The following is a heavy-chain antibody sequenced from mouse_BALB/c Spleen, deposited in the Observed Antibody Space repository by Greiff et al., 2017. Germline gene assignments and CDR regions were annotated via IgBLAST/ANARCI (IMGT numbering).Heavy chain of an antibody. CDR3: ARYDYQGVFAY. J-gene: IGHJ3*01. CDR2: ISSGSSTI. CDR1: GFTFSSFG. V-gene: IGHV5-17*02. Sequence: EVQRVESGGGLVQPGGSRKLSCAASGFTFSSFGMHWVRQAPEKGLEWVAYISSGSSTIYYADTVKGRFTISRDNPKNTLFLQMTSLRSEDTAMYYCARYDYQGVFAYWGQGTLVTGSA. D-gene: IGHD2-4*01.